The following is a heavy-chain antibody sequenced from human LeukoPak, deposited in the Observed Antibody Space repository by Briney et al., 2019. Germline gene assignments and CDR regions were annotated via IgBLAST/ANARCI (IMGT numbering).Heavy chain of an antibody. CDR2: IRSRAYGATT. J-gene: IGHJ4*02. Sequence: GRSLRLSCKPSGFTFGDYAMSWVRQAPGKGLEWVGFIRSRAYGATTDYAASVKGGFTVSRDDSKGIAYLQMNSLKTEDTAVYYCTRDCSGSSCYEEMDYWGQGTLVTVSS. D-gene: IGHD2-15*01. V-gene: IGHV3-49*04. CDR1: GFTFGDYA. CDR3: TRDCSGSSCYEEMDY.